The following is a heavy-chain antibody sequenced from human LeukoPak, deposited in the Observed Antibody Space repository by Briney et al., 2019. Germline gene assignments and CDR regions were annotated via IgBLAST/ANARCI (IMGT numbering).Heavy chain of an antibody. J-gene: IGHJ5*02. D-gene: IGHD6-6*01. CDR3: ARDSTYSSSSHNWFDP. V-gene: IGHV4-38-2*02. Sequence: PSETLSLTRTVSGYSISSGYYWGWIRQPPGKGLEWIGSIYHSGSTYYNPSLKSRVTISVDTSKNQFSLKLNSVTAADSAMYYCARDSTYSSSSHNWFDPWGQGTLVSVSS. CDR1: GYSISSGYY. CDR2: IYHSGST.